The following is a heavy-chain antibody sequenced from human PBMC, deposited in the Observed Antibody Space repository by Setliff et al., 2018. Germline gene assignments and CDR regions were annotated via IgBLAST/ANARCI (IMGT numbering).Heavy chain of an antibody. V-gene: IGHV4-30-4*08. CDR3: ARESRYYYDNLGTLDY. D-gene: IGHD3-22*01. CDR1: GGSISSGDYY. J-gene: IGHJ4*02. CDR2: IYSCGST. Sequence: PSETLSLTCTVSGGSISSGDYYWSWIRQPPGKGLEWIGYIYSCGSTYYNPSLKSRVSISVDTSKNQFSLKLSSVTAADTAVYYCARESRYYYDNLGTLDYWGQGTLVTVSS.